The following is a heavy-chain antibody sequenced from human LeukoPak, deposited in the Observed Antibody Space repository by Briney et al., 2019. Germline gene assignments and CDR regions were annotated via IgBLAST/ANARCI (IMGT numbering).Heavy chain of an antibody. D-gene: IGHD6-19*01. J-gene: IGHJ4*02. V-gene: IGHV4-4*02. Sequence: SGTLSLTCAVSSDSISSNNWWNWVRQPPGKGLEWFGEVYHSGITEYNPSLRSRVTISVDKSKNQFSLKLNSVTAADTAVYYCAREYESSGWYSKGSFDYWGQGILVTVSS. CDR3: AREYESSGWYSKGSFDY. CDR1: SDSISSNNW. CDR2: VYHSGIT.